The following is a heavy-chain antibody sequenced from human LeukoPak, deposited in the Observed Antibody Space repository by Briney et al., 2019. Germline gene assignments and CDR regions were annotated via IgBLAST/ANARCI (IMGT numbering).Heavy chain of an antibody. CDR2: ISGSGYST. CDR3: AKEKSGAFDI. J-gene: IGHJ3*02. V-gene: IGHV3-23*01. CDR1: GFTFSIYT. Sequence: GGSLRLSCAASGFTFSIYTLSWVRRAPGKGLEWVSVISGSGYSTYYADSVKGRFIISRDSSKNTLFLQMDSLRAEDTALYYCAKEKSGAFDIWGQGTMVTVSS.